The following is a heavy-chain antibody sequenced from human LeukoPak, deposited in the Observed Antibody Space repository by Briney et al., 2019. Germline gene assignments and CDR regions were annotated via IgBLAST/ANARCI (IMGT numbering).Heavy chain of an antibody. D-gene: IGHD6-19*01. Sequence: ASVKVSCKASGYTFTSYGISWVRQAPGQGLEWMGWISAYNGNTNYAQKLQGRVTMTTDTSISTAYMELSRLRSDDTAVYNCARDLGGWYAFDIWGQGTMVTVSS. V-gene: IGHV1-18*01. CDR3: ARDLGGWYAFDI. CDR1: GYTFTSYG. CDR2: ISAYNGNT. J-gene: IGHJ3*02.